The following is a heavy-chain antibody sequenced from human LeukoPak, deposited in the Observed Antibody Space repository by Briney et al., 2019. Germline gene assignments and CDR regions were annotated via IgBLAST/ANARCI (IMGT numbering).Heavy chain of an antibody. CDR3: AKEGEQWLVRYYMDV. D-gene: IGHD6-19*01. J-gene: IGHJ6*03. CDR1: GFTFSSYE. Sequence: QSGGSLRLSCAASGFTFSSYEMNWVRQAPGKGLEWVSSISRSATTIYYADSVKGRFTISRDNAKNSLYLQMNSLRAEDTAVYFCAKEGEQWLVRYYMDVWGKGTTVTISS. V-gene: IGHV3-48*03. CDR2: ISRSATTI.